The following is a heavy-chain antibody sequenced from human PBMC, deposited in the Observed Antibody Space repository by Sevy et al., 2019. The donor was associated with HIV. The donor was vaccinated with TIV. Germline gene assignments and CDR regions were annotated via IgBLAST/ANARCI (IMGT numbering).Heavy chain of an antibody. V-gene: IGHV3-15*01. Sequence: GGSLRLSCAASGFTFRNACMSWVRQAPGKGLEWVARLRSKGDGTTTDYAAPVKGRLTISGDDSKNTVYLQMSGLEIEDTAVYYCITRPNYDSSGYYYPKFDHWGQGTLVTVSS. CDR1: GFTFRNAC. CDR3: ITRPNYDSSGYYYPKFDH. CDR2: LRSKGDGTTT. J-gene: IGHJ4*02. D-gene: IGHD3-22*01.